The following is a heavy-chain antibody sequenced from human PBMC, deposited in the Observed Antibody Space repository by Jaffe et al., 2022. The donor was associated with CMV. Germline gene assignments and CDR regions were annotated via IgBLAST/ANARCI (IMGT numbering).Heavy chain of an antibody. D-gene: IGHD6-19*01. CDR1: GYTFTSYG. CDR2: ISAYNGNT. V-gene: IGHV1-18*01. Sequence: QVQLVQSGAEVKKPGASVKVSCKASGYTFTSYGISWVRQAPGQGLEWMGWISAYNGNTNYAQKLQGRVTMTTDTSTSTAYMELRSLRSDDTAVYYCARDRPVHSSGWYSSILDYWGQGTLVTVSS. J-gene: IGHJ4*02. CDR3: ARDRPVHSSGWYSSILDY.